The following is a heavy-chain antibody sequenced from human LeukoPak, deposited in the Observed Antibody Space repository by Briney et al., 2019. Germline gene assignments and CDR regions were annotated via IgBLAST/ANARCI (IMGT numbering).Heavy chain of an antibody. V-gene: IGHV4-59*12. D-gene: IGHD3-22*01. CDR2: IYYSGST. CDR1: GGSISSYY. J-gene: IGHJ4*02. Sequence: SETLPLTCTVSGGSISSYYWSWIRQPPGKGLEWIGYIYYSGSTNYNPSLKSRVTISVDTSKNQFSLKLSSVTAADTAVYYCARANYYDSSGLRYWGQGTLVTVSS. CDR3: ARANYYDSSGLRY.